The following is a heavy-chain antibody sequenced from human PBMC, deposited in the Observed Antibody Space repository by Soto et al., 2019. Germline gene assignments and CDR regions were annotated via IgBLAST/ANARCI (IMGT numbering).Heavy chain of an antibody. J-gene: IGHJ3*02. CDR3: TKVKSNFENEPFEM. D-gene: IGHD4-4*01. CDR1: GFTFSSYA. CDR2: TSGRGDNT. V-gene: IGHV3-23*01. Sequence: EVQLLESGGGLVQPGGSLRLSCAASGFTFSSYAMNWVRQAPGKGLEWVSATSGRGDNTYYADSAKGRFTISRDNSKNTLYLQMNSLRAEDTAIYYCTKVKSNFENEPFEMWGQGTMVTVSS.